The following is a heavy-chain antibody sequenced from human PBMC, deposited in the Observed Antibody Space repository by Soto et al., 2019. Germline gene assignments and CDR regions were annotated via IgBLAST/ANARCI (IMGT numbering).Heavy chain of an antibody. J-gene: IGHJ6*02. CDR2: ISAYSGNR. D-gene: IGHD3-22*01. CDR1: GYNFVRYG. CDR3: ARGYYDSSGYYYYYYYGMDV. V-gene: IGHV1-18*01. Sequence: ASVKVSCQASGYNFVRYGLSWVRQAPGQGLELMGWISAYSGNREYAQKFQGRVTLTTDTSTSTSYMELRSLRAEDTAVYYCARGYYDSSGYYYYYYYGMDVWGQGTTVTVAS.